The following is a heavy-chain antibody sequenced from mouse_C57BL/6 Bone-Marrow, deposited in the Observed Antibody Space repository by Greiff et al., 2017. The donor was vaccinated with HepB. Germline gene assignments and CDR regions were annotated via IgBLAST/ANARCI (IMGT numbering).Heavy chain of an antibody. Sequence: EVQLQQSGAELVRPGASVKLSCTASGFNIKDDYMHWVKQRPEQGLEWIGWIDPENGDTEYASKFQGKATITADTASNTAYLQLSSLTSEDTAVYYCANYYYGSSAGWGQGTTLTVSS. J-gene: IGHJ2*01. V-gene: IGHV14-4*01. CDR1: GFNIKDDY. CDR3: ANYYYGSSAG. CDR2: IDPENGDT. D-gene: IGHD1-1*01.